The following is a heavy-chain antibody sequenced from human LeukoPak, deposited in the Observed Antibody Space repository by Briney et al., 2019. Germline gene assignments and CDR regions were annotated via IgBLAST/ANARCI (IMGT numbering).Heavy chain of an antibody. CDR3: GRRYRSTTSCSGHNWFDP. CDR1: GGSISSNY. V-gene: IGHV4-59*01. Sequence: SETLSLTCTVSGGSISSNYWSWIRQPPGKGLEWIGDIYYSGSTNYNPSLKSRVTISVDTSKNQFSLKLSSVTAADTAGYYCGRRYRSTTSCSGHNWFDPWGQGTLVTVSS. D-gene: IGHD2-2*01. CDR2: IYYSGST. J-gene: IGHJ5*02.